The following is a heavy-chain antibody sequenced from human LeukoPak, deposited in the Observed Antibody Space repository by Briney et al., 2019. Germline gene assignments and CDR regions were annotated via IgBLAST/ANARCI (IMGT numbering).Heavy chain of an antibody. CDR2: ISSSGSTI. CDR3: ARDIRRGYSGYDPDY. CDR1: GFTFSDYY. V-gene: IGHV3-11*01. Sequence: GGSLRLSCAASGFTFSDYYMSWIRQAPGKGLEWVSYISSSGSTIYYADSVKGRFTISRDNAKNSLYLQMNSLRAEDTAVYYCARDIRRGYSGYDPDYWGQGTLVTVSS. J-gene: IGHJ4*02. D-gene: IGHD5-12*01.